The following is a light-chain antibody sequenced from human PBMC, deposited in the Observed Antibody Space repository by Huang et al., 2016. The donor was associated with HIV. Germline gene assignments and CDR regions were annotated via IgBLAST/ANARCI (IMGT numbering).Light chain of an antibody. J-gene: IGKJ2*01. CDR3: QQYYSSPYT. Sequence: DIVMTQSPVSLAVSLGERAILNCKSSQILYSSNNKNYLAWYQQKPGQPPKLLIYWSSTRESGVPDRFSGSGYGTDFTLTISSLQAEDVAVYYCQQYYSSPYTFGQGTKLEIK. CDR2: WSS. V-gene: IGKV4-1*01. CDR1: QILYSSNNKNY.